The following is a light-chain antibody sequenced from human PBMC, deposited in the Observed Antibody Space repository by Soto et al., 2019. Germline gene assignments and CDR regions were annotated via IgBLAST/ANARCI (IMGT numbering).Light chain of an antibody. CDR1: SSNIGAGYD. Sequence: QPVLTQPPSVSGAPGQRVTIPCTGSSSNIGAGYDVHWYQQLPGTAPKLFIYANDNRPSGVPDRFSGSKSGTSASLAITGLQAEDEADYYCQSYDSSLSGYVFGTGTKLTVL. CDR3: QSYDSSLSGYV. V-gene: IGLV1-40*01. CDR2: AND. J-gene: IGLJ1*01.